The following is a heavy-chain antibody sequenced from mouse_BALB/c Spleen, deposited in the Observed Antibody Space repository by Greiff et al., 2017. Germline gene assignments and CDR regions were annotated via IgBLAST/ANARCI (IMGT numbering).Heavy chain of an antibody. V-gene: IGHV14-3*02. CDR1: GFNIKDTY. J-gene: IGHJ2*01. CDR3: ARNGNYQGYFDY. CDR2: IDPANGNT. D-gene: IGHD2-1*01. Sequence: EVQVVESGAELVKPGASVKLSCTASGFNIKDTYMHWVKQRPEQGLEWIGRIDPANGNTKYDPKFQGKATITADTSSNTAYLQLSSLTSEDTAVYYCARNGNYQGYFDYWGQGTTLTVSS.